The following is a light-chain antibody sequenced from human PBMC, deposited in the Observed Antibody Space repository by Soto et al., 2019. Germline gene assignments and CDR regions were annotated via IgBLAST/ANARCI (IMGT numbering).Light chain of an antibody. Sequence: DIVMTQSPASLAVSLGERATINCKSSQSFLYSSNNKNYLAWYQQKPGQPPKLLIYWASTRESGVPDRFSGSGSGTDFTLTISSLQAEDVAVYYCQQYYSTPNTFGQGTRLEI. CDR3: QQYYSTPNT. CDR2: WAS. J-gene: IGKJ5*01. V-gene: IGKV4-1*01. CDR1: QSFLYSSNNKNY.